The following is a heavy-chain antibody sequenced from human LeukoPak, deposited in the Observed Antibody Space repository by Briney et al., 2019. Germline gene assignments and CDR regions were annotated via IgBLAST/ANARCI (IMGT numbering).Heavy chain of an antibody. D-gene: IGHD4-17*01. CDR2: ISSSSSYI. CDR3: ARRQSYGDYVDY. J-gene: IGHJ4*02. V-gene: IGHV3-21*01. CDR1: GFTFSSYS. Sequence: GGSLRLSCAASGFTFSSYSMNWVRQAPGKGLEWVSSISSSSSYIYYADSVKGRFTISRDNAKNSLYLQMNSLRAEDTAVYYCARRQSYGDYVDYWGQGTLVTVSS.